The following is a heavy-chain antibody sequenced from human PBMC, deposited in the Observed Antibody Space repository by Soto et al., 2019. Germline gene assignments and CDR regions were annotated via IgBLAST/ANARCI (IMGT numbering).Heavy chain of an antibody. CDR3: ARTDIVVVVAEHYYFDY. V-gene: IGHV4-61*01. J-gene: IGHJ4*02. Sequence: PSETLSLTCTVSGGSISGSISNFYWSWIRQPPGKGLEWIGHIFYSGTTNYNPSLKSRVTISVDTSKNQFSLKLSSVTAADTAVYYCARTDIVVVVAEHYYFDYWGQGTLVTVSS. CDR1: GGSISGSISNFY. CDR2: IFYSGTT. D-gene: IGHD2-15*01.